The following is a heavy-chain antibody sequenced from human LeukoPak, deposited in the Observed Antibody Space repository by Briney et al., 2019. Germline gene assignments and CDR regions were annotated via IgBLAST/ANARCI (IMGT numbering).Heavy chain of an antibody. J-gene: IGHJ4*02. CDR1: GFTFSSYS. Sequence: PGGSLRLSCAASGFTFSSYSMNWVRQAPGKGLEWVSFITGSSSIIYYADSVKGRFTISRDNAKNSLYLQMNSLRAEDTAVYYCAVVSDAFDYWGQGTLVTVSS. CDR2: ITGSSSII. CDR3: AVVSDAFDY. D-gene: IGHD1-26*01. V-gene: IGHV3-48*04.